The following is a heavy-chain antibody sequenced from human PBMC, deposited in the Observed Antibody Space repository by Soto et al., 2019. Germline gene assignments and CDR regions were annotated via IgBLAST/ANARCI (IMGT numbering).Heavy chain of an antibody. CDR3: AASRIIGGAYAF. D-gene: IGHD3-3*02. CDR1: GDTFSTF. Sequence: QVQLVQSGAEVKKPGSSVKVSCKASGDTFSTFGWVRQAPGQGLEWMGGISPVRGTPPSAPKFQGRVTFTAAGAMSIAYMEINRLTSEDTAVYYCAASRIIGGAYAFWGQGTMVIVSS. V-gene: IGHV1-69*11. CDR2: ISPVRGTP. J-gene: IGHJ3*01.